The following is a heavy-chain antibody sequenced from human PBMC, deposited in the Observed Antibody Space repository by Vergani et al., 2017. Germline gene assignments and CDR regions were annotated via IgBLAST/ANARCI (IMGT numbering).Heavy chain of an antibody. J-gene: IGHJ4*02. D-gene: IGHD3-10*01. V-gene: IGHV1-18*01. CDR1: GYTFTSYS. CDR3: ARDAGGFYRGGSFDY. CDR2: ISAYNGNT. Sequence: QVQLVQSGAEVKKPGASVKVSCKASGYTFTSYSISWVRQAPGQGLEWMGWISAYNGNTNYAQRLQDRVTMTTDTSTSTAYMELRSLRSDDTAVYYCARDAGGFYRGGSFDYWGQGTLVTVSS.